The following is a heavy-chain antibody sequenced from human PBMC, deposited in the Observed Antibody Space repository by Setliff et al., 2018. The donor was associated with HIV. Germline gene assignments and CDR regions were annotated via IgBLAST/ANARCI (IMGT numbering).Heavy chain of an antibody. J-gene: IGHJ4*02. CDR1: GGTFSSYA. CDR2: IIPIFGTA. D-gene: IGHD4-4*01. CDR3: APIDPFPHDYSNSSFDY. Sequence: ASVKVSCKASGGTFSSYAISWVRQAPGQGLGWMGGIIPIFGTANYAQKFQGRVTITADESTSTAYMELSSLRSEDTAVYYCAPIDPFPHDYSNSSFDYWGQGTLVTVSS. V-gene: IGHV1-69*13.